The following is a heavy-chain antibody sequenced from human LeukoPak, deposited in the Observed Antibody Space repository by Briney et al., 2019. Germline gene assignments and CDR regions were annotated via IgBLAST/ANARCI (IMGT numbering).Heavy chain of an antibody. CDR3: ARGRSTFDY. CDR2: INWNGGSI. Sequence: RPGGSLRLSCAVSGLTFDDYGMSWVRQAPGKGLEWVSGINWNGGSIGYADSVKGRFTISRDNVKNSLYLQMNSLRAEDTALYYCARGRSTFDYWGQGTLVTVSS. CDR1: GLTFDDYG. J-gene: IGHJ4*02. V-gene: IGHV3-20*04. D-gene: IGHD2-2*01.